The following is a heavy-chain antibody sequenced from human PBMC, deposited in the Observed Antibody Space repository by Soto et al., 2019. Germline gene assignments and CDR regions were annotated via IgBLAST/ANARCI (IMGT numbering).Heavy chain of an antibody. V-gene: IGHV2-5*01. CDR1: GFSLSTSGVG. J-gene: IGHJ5*02. CDR3: ASIEYSSAAGWFDP. Sequence: SCPTLVNTTQTLTLTCTFSGFSLSTSGVGVGWIRQPPGKALEWLALIYWNDNKRYTPTLKSRLTITKDTSKSPVYLTMTNMAPEDTATYYCASIEYSSAAGWFDPWGQGTLVTVSS. D-gene: IGHD6-6*01. CDR2: IYWNDNK.